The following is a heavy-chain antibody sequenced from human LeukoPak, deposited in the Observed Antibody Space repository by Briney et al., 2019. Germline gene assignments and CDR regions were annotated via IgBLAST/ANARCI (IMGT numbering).Heavy chain of an antibody. V-gene: IGHV4-39*01. CDR1: GGSIGNSEYY. J-gene: IGHJ5*01. D-gene: IGHD3-16*01. CDR2: IFYTGST. Sequence: SETLSLTCSVSGGSIGNSEYYWGWIRQPPGKGLEWIGSIFYTGSTYYNPSLKSRATMSVDTSKNQFSLKLTSVTAADTAVYYCATLGERRGAYNWFDSWGQGTLVTVSS. CDR3: ATLGERRGAYNWFDS.